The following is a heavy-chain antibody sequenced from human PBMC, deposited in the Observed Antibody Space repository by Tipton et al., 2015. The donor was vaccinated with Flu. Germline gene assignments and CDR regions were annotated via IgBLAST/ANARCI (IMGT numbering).Heavy chain of an antibody. V-gene: IGHV1-8*01. CDR1: GYRFTTHD. Sequence: QLVQSGAEMKKPGASVKVSCKASGYRFTTHDINWVRQASGRGLEWIGWMSPNSGKTGYAQKFQGRVTLTRDASVSTAYMEVTSLRSEDTAVYYCARTPPKGDIDHWGQGTLVTVSS. J-gene: IGHJ4*02. CDR2: MSPNSGKT. D-gene: IGHD2-21*02. CDR3: ARTPPKGDIDH.